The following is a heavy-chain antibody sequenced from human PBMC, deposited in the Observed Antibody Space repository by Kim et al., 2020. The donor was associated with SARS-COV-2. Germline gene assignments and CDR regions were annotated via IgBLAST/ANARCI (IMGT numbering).Heavy chain of an antibody. CDR3: ARDSVRHFDY. J-gene: IGHJ4*02. Sequence: YNEYAVAVKSRLTNNPATSKNQFSLQRNSVTPEDTAVYYCARDSVRHFDYWGQGTLVTVSS. D-gene: IGHD6-6*01. V-gene: IGHV6-1*01. CDR2: YN.